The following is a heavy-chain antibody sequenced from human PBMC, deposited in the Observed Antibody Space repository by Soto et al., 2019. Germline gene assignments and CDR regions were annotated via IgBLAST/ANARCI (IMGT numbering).Heavy chain of an antibody. Sequence: QTLSLTCAISGDSVSSNSAAWNWIRQSPSRGLEWLGRTYYRSKWYNDYAVSVKSRITINPDTSKNQFSLQLNSVTPEDTAVYYCARDCTNGVCYPSYHYGMDVWGQGTTVTVSS. J-gene: IGHJ6*02. CDR3: ARDCTNGVCYPSYHYGMDV. CDR2: TYYRSKWYN. D-gene: IGHD2-8*01. CDR1: GDSVSSNSAA. V-gene: IGHV6-1*01.